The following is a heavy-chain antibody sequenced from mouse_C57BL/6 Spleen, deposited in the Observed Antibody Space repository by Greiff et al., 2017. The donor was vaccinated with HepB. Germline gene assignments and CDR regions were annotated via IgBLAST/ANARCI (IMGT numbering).Heavy chain of an antibody. V-gene: IGHV5-17*01. CDR1: GFTFSDYG. Sequence: EVQRVESGGGLVKPGGSLKLSCAASGFTFSDYGMHWVRQAPEKGLEWVAYISSGSSTIYYADTVKGRFTISSDNAKNTLFLQMTSLRSEDTAMYYCARAGLGRGGFDYWGQGTTLTVSS. J-gene: IGHJ2*01. CDR3: ARAGLGRGGFDY. D-gene: IGHD4-1*01. CDR2: ISSGSSTI.